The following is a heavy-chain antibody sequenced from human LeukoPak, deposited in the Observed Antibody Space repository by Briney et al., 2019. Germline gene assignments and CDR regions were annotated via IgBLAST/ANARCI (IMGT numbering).Heavy chain of an antibody. D-gene: IGHD5-24*01. Sequence: ASETLSLTCAVYGGSFSGYYWSWIRQPPGKGLEWIGEIYHSGSTNYNPSLKSRVTISVDTSKNQFSLKLSSVTAADTAVYYCARDLKLTHWGQGTLVTVSS. CDR1: GGSFSGYY. V-gene: IGHV4-34*01. CDR2: IYHSGST. CDR3: ARDLKLTH. J-gene: IGHJ1*01.